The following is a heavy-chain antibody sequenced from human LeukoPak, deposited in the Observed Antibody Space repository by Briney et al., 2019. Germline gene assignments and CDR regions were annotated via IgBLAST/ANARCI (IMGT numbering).Heavy chain of an antibody. V-gene: IGHV1-2*02. J-gene: IGHJ4*02. CDR2: INPDSGGT. CDR3: ARMKINWNDEGGY. Sequence: ASVKVSCKASGYTFTGYYMHWVRQAPGQGLEWMGWINPDSGGTNYAQQFQGRVTMTRDTSISTAYMELSRLRSDDTAVYYCARMKINWNDEGGYWGQGTLVTVSS. D-gene: IGHD1-20*01. CDR1: GYTFTGYY.